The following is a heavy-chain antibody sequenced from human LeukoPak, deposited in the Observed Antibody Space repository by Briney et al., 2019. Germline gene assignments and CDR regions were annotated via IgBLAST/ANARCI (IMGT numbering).Heavy chain of an antibody. J-gene: IGHJ4*02. CDR3: ARDGPTYYYDSSGFS. CDR1: GFTFSSYA. D-gene: IGHD3-22*01. Sequence: GGSLRLSCAASGFTFSSYAMHWSGQPPAKGLDWVAVISYDGSNKYYADSVKGRFTISRDNSKNTLYLQMNSLRAEDTAVYYCARDGPTYYYDSSGFSWGQGTLVTVSS. V-gene: IGHV3-30-3*01. CDR2: ISYDGSNK.